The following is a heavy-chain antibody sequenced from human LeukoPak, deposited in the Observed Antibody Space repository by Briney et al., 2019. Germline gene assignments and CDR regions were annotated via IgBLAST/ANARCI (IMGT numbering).Heavy chain of an antibody. J-gene: IGHJ4*02. CDR1: GYSFTNYG. Sequence: ASVKVSCKASGYSFTNYGICWVRQAPGQGLEWMGWISYTGNAKYAPKVQGRVTMTRDTSTSTVYMELSSLRSEDTAVYYCAREGLMITFGGVIAIAEHFDYWGQGTLVTVSS. CDR3: AREGLMITFGGVIAIAEHFDY. CDR2: ISYTGNA. D-gene: IGHD3-16*02. V-gene: IGHV1-18*01.